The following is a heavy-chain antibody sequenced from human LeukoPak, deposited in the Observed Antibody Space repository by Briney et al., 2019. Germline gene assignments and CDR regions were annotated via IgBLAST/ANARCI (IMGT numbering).Heavy chain of an antibody. J-gene: IGHJ6*02. CDR1: GFTFSSYA. CDR2: ISYDGSNK. V-gene: IGHV3-30*07. Sequence: GGSLRLSCPASGFTFSSYAMHWVRQAPGKGLEWVAVISYDGSNKYYADSVKGRFTISRDNAKNSLYLQMNSLRAEDTAVYYCARRRLPYSSGWCRCYYYGMDVWGQGTTVTVSS. D-gene: IGHD6-19*01. CDR3: ARRRLPYSSGWCRCYYYGMDV.